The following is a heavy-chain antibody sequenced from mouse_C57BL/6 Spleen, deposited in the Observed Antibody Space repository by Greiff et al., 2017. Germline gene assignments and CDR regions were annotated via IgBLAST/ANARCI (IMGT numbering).Heavy chain of an antibody. J-gene: IGHJ4*01. CDR1: GYTFTSYW. V-gene: IGHV1-50*01. CDR2: IDPSDSYT. Sequence: QVQLQQPGAELVKPGASVKLSCKASGYTFTSYWMQWVKQRPGQGLEWIGEIDPSDSYTNYNQKFKGKATLTVDTSSSTAYMQLSSLTSEDSAVYYCARSQLRPYYAMDYWGQGTSVTVSS. CDR3: ARSQLRPYYAMDY. D-gene: IGHD3-2*02.